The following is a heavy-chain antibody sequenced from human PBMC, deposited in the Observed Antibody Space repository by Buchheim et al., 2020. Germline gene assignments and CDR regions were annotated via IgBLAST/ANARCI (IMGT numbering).Heavy chain of an antibody. Sequence: QVQLVQSGAEVKKAGASVKVSCKASGYSFTSYGITWVRQAPGQGLEWMGWINGYNGNTKYAQKLLDRVTMTTDTSPTPPYLELRSLRFDDTAVYYCARVKSSSSNWFDPWGQGTL. CDR1: GYSFTSYG. CDR3: ARVKSSSSNWFDP. CDR2: INGYNGNT. J-gene: IGHJ5*02. V-gene: IGHV1-18*01. D-gene: IGHD6-6*01.